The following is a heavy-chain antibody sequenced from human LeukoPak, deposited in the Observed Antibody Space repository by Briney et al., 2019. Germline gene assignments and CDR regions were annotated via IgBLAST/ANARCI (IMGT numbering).Heavy chain of an antibody. CDR3: ARHHIVDAFDI. D-gene: IGHD2-15*01. V-gene: IGHV5-51*01. CDR2: IYPCDSDT. J-gene: IGHJ3*02. Sequence: GESLKISCKGSGYSFTSYWIGWVRQMPGKGLEWMGIIYPCDSDTRYSPSFQGQVTISADKSISNAYLQWSSLKASDTAVYYCARHHIVDAFDIWGQGTMVTVSS. CDR1: GYSFTSYW.